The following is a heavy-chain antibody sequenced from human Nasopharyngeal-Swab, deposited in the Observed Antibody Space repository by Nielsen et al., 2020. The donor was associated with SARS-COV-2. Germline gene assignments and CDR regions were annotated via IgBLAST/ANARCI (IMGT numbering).Heavy chain of an antibody. D-gene: IGHD2-21*02. Sequence: SVKVSCKASGYTFTSYAMNWVRQAPGQGLEWMGGIIPILGIANYAQKFQGRVTITADKSTSTAYMELSSLRSEDTAVYYCATRPRLGGDLNYYYYGMDVWGQGTTVTVSS. CDR2: IIPILGIA. V-gene: IGHV1-69*10. CDR1: GYTFTSYA. CDR3: ATRPRLGGDLNYYYYGMDV. J-gene: IGHJ6*02.